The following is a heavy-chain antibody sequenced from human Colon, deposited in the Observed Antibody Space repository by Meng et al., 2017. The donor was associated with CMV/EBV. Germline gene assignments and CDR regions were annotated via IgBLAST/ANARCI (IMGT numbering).Heavy chain of an antibody. CDR2: IRYDGNLK. D-gene: IGHD1-1*01. CDR1: GFSFTSHV. J-gene: IGHJ6*02. Sequence: GGSLRLSCAASGFSFTSHVMHWVRQAPGKGLEWVAFIRYDGNLKYYAESVKGRFTISRDNSQDTLHLQMNTLRPDDTAVYYCAKGRGPNSVTGTPGDYSHYYAMDVWGQGTTVTVSS. V-gene: IGHV3-30*02. CDR3: AKGRGPNSVTGTPGDYSHYYAMDV.